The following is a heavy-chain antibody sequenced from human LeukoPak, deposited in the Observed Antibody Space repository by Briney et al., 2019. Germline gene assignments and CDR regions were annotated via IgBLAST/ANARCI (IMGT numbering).Heavy chain of an antibody. D-gene: IGHD1-1*01. CDR1: GFTFSSYG. J-gene: IGHJ4*02. CDR3: AKTSEPRTGYFDY. Sequence: GGSLRLSCAASGFTFSSYGMSWVRQAPGKGLEWVSAISGSGGSTYYADSVKGRFTISRDNSKNTLYLQMNSLRAEDTAVYYCAKTSEPRTGYFDYWGQGTLVTVSS. V-gene: IGHV3-23*01. CDR2: ISGSGGST.